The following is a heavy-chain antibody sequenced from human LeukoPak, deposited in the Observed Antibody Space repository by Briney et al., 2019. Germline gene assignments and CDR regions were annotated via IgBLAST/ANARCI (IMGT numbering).Heavy chain of an antibody. Sequence: GGSLRLSCAASGFTFSSCAVSWVRQAPGKGLEWVSAISGSGGSTYYADSVKGRFTISRDNSKNTLYLQMNSLRAEDTAVYYCTRLDYSAARIDYWGQGTLVTVSS. J-gene: IGHJ4*02. CDR1: GFTFSSCA. CDR2: ISGSGGST. V-gene: IGHV3-23*01. CDR3: TRLDYSAARIDY. D-gene: IGHD2-2*03.